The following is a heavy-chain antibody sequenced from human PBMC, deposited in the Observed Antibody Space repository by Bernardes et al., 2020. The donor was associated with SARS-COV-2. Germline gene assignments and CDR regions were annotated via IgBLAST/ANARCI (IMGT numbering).Heavy chain of an antibody. CDR1: GYTLSRYS. J-gene: IGHJ4*02. CDR3: ARDLGLGSYYTDY. D-gene: IGHD3-10*01. Sequence: AGVKVSCKTSGYTLSRYSTHWVRQAPGQGLEWMGIVNRSGGGTSYARKFQGRVTMTRDTSTTTEYMELSSLSSEDTAMYYCARDLGLGSYYTDYWGQGTLVTVSS. CDR2: VNRSGGGT. V-gene: IGHV1-46*03.